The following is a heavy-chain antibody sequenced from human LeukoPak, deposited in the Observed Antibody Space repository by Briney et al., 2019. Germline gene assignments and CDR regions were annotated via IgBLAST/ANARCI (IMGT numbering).Heavy chain of an antibody. D-gene: IGHD3-22*01. V-gene: IGHV3-30*03. J-gene: IGHJ2*01. CDR2: ISYDGSNK. CDR1: GFTFSSYG. Sequence: GGSLRLSCAASGFTFSSYGMHWVRQAPGKGLEWVAVISYDGSNKYYADSVKGRFTISRDNSKNTLYLQMNSLRAEDTAVYYCAANQYYYDSSGYSSWYFDLWGRGTLVTVSS. CDR3: AANQYYYDSSGYSSWYFDL.